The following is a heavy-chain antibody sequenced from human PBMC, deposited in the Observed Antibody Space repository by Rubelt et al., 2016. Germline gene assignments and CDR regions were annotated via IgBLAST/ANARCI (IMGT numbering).Heavy chain of an antibody. D-gene: IGHD3-3*01. CDR2: INPSGGST. Sequence: QVQLVQSGAEVKKPGASVKVSCKASGYTFTSYYMHWVRQAPGQGLEWMGIINPSGGSTSYAQKFQGTLTMTRDTSTSTVYMELSSLRSEDTAVYYCARSPRYDFEDNWFDPWGQGTLVTVSS. V-gene: IGHV1-46*01. J-gene: IGHJ5*02. CDR3: ARSPRYDFEDNWFDP. CDR1: GYTFTSYY.